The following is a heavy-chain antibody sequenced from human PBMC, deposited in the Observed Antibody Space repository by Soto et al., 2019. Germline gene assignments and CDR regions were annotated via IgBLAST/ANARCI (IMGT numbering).Heavy chain of an antibody. V-gene: IGHV5-51*01. D-gene: IGHD1-26*01. J-gene: IGHJ3*01. CDR3: VSPAGATTFDDFDV. CDR2: IFPANFDA. CDR1: GYNFANYW. Sequence: GESLKISCXGSGYNFANYWIGWVRQMPGKGLEWMAIIFPANFDAKYSPSFQGQVTISVDKSINTAYLQWNSLRASDTAIYYCVSPAGATTFDDFDVWGQGTVVTVSS.